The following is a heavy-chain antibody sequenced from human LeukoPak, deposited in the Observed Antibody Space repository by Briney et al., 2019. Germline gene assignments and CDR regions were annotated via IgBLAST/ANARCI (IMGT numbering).Heavy chain of an antibody. Sequence: ASVKVSCKTSGYTFTNYDINWVRQATGQGLEWMGGFDPEDGETIYAQKFQGRVTMTEDTSTDTAYMELSSLRSEDTAVYYCATLKRVAVAGPTHYFDYWGQGTLVTVSS. CDR3: ATLKRVAVAGPTHYFDY. V-gene: IGHV1-24*01. CDR1: GYTFTNYD. J-gene: IGHJ4*02. CDR2: FDPEDGET. D-gene: IGHD6-19*01.